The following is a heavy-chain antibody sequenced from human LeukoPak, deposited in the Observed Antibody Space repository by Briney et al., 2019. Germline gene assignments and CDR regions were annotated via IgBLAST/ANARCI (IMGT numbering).Heavy chain of an antibody. V-gene: IGHV1-18*01. CDR2: ISAYNGNT. J-gene: IGHJ4*02. D-gene: IGHD3-10*01. Sequence: ASVKVSCKASGYTFTSYGISWVRQAPGQGLEWMGWISAYNGNTNYAQKLQGRVTVTTDTSTSTAYMELRSLRSDDTAVYYCARASRVWFGELPYFDYWGQGTLVTVSS. CDR3: ARASRVWFGELPYFDY. CDR1: GYTFTSYG.